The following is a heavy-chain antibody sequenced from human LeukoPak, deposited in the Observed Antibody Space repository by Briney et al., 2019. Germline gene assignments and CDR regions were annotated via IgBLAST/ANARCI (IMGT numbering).Heavy chain of an antibody. Sequence: ESGPTLVNPTQTLTLTCTFSGFSLSTSGMRVSWIRQPPGKALEWLALIYWDDDKRYSPSLKSRLTITKDTSKNQVVLTMTNMDPVDTATYYCAHSSPIAVAAQPFDYWGQGTLVTVSS. V-gene: IGHV2-5*08. D-gene: IGHD6-19*01. CDR1: GFSLSTSGMR. CDR2: IYWDDDK. CDR3: AHSSPIAVAAQPFDY. J-gene: IGHJ4*02.